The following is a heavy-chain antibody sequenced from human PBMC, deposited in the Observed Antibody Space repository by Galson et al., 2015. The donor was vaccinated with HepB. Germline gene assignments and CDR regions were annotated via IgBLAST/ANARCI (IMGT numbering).Heavy chain of an antibody. CDR2: IKSKTDGATP. D-gene: IGHD6-13*01. J-gene: IGHJ5*02. CDR1: GFPFNNAW. V-gene: IGHV3-15*01. Sequence: SLRLSCAASGFPFNNAWMPWVRQAPGRGLEWVGRIKSKTDGATPDYAAPVKGRFTISRDDSKNSPYLQMNSLKTEYDAVYYCTTDVNYSPSWSWLDPWGQGTLVTVSS. CDR3: TTDVNYSPSWSWLDP.